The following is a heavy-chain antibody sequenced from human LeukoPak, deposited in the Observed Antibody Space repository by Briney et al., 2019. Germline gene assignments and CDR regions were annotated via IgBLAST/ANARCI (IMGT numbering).Heavy chain of an antibody. CDR1: GYTFTGYY. V-gene: IGHV1-2*02. J-gene: IGHJ1*01. D-gene: IGHD4-23*01. Sequence: ASVKVSCKASGYTFTGYYMHWVRQAPGQGLEWMGWINPNSGGTNYAQKFQGRVTMTRDTSISTAYMELSRLRSDDTAVYYCARDRGGNSRRAVQHWGQGTLVTVSS. CDR2: INPNSGGT. CDR3: ARDRGGNSRRAVQH.